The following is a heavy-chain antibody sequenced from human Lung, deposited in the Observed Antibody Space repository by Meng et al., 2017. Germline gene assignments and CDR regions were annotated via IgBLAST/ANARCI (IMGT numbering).Heavy chain of an antibody. Sequence: QVQVVQAGVEVKNAGASVKVSCKPFGYNFPDYWLHWVRRAPGQGLEWMGRIDPKSGDTHYAQRFQGRVTMTGDTSISTAYMELSGLRSDDTAMYYCARDEDISAAGKLFGDYWGQGTLVTVSS. V-gene: IGHV1-2*06. J-gene: IGHJ4*02. CDR2: IDPKSGDT. CDR3: ARDEDISAAGKLFGDY. CDR1: GYNFPDYW. D-gene: IGHD6-13*01.